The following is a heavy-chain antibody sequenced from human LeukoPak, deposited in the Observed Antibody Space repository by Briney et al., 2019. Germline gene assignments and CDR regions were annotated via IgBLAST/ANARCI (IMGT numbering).Heavy chain of an antibody. J-gene: IGHJ4*02. CDR2: MNPNSGNT. CDR3: ARGSSGRRDN. Sequence: ASVKVSCKASGYTFTSCDINWVRQATGQGLEWMGWMNPNSGNTGYGQSFQGRITMTRDISIGTACMELSNLTSEDTAIYYCARGSSGRRDNWGQGTLVTVSA. D-gene: IGHD6-19*01. V-gene: IGHV1-8*01. CDR1: GYTFTSCD.